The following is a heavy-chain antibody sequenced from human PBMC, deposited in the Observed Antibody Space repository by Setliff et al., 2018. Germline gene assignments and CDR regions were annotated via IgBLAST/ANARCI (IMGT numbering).Heavy chain of an antibody. V-gene: IGHV4-34*01. J-gene: IGHJ3*01. D-gene: IGHD6-13*01. CDR2: INHSGNT. CDR1: GGSFSGYY. CDR3: AANPGIAAGGDFDV. Sequence: SETLSLTCAVYGGSFSGYYWSWIRQPPGKGLEWIGEINHSGNTNYNPSLKSRVTISVDTSKNQLALKLSSVTAADTAVYYCAANPGIAAGGDFDVWGQGTVVTVSS.